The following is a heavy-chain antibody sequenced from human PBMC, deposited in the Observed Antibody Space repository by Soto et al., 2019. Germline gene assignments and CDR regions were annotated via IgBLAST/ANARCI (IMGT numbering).Heavy chain of an antibody. CDR1: GGSIVGNYW. D-gene: IGHD6-19*01. J-gene: IGHJ4*02. V-gene: IGHV4-4*02. CDR2: IYHVGST. CDR3: ARWQIVAGTFLFDY. Sequence: QVQLQESGPGLVKPSGTLSLTCAVSGGSIVGNYWWSWVRQPPERGLEWIAEIYHVGSTNYNPSLKSRVTISLDKSKNQFSLKLPSVTAADTAVYYCARWQIVAGTFLFDYWGQGTLVTVSS.